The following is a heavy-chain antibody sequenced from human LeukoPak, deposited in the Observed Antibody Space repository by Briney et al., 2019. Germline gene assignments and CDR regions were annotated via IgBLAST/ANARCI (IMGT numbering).Heavy chain of an antibody. CDR3: ATSDY. Sequence: GGSLRLSCAASGFTFSTDWMHWVRQAPGKGPVWVSRINGDGSSINYEDSVKGRFTISRDNARNTLYLQMNSLRAEDTAVYYCATSDYWGQGTLVTVSS. V-gene: IGHV3-74*01. CDR2: INGDGSSI. J-gene: IGHJ4*02. CDR1: GFTFSTDW.